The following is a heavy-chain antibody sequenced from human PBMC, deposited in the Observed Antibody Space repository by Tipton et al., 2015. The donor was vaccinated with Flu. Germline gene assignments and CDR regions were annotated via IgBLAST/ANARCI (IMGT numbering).Heavy chain of an antibody. CDR2: IYYSGTT. J-gene: IGHJ4*02. Sequence: GLVKPSETLSLTCTVSGGSVSSGFYYWSWIRQPPGKALEWIGYIYYSGTTNYNPSLKSRVTISVDTSKTQLSLKLSSVTAADTAVYYCAGDVAAIPAAIRDWGQGTLVTVSS. CDR1: GGSVSSGFYY. D-gene: IGHD2-2*02. CDR3: AGDVAAIPAAIRD. V-gene: IGHV4-61*01.